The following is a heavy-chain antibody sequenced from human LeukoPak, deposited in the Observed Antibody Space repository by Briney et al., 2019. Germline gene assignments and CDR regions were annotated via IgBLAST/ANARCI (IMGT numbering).Heavy chain of an antibody. Sequence: GESLKISCQGSGYSFTSYWIGWVGQMPGKGLEWMGIIYLGDSDTSNSPSFQGQVTISADKSISTAYLQWSSLKASDTAMYYCARAAIYMVREGDWFDPWGQGTLVTVSS. CDR2: IYLGDSDT. CDR3: ARAAIYMVREGDWFDP. CDR1: GYSFTSYW. D-gene: IGHD3-10*01. J-gene: IGHJ5*02. V-gene: IGHV5-51*01.